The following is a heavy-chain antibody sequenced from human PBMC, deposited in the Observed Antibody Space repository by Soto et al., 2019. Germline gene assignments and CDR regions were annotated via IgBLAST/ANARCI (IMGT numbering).Heavy chain of an antibody. Sequence: VGSLRLSCAASWFSFGSYGMTWVRQAPGKGLEWLALISASGGATYYADSMKGRITISRDNSKNTLFLQMTSLRAEDTAIYYCAKDQQQWVVRFCSDGWGQGTLVTVSS. D-gene: IGHD6-19*01. CDR1: WFSFGSYG. CDR2: ISASGGAT. J-gene: IGHJ4*02. CDR3: AKDQQQWVVRFCSDG. V-gene: IGHV3-23*01.